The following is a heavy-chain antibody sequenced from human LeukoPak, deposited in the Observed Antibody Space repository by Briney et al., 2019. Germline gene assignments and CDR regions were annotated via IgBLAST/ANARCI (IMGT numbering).Heavy chain of an antibody. V-gene: IGHV3-21*01. CDR1: GFTFSSYS. D-gene: IGHD5-12*01. CDR2: VTSSSSYI. Sequence: GGSLRLSCAASGFTFSSYSMNWVRQAPGKGLEWVSSVTSSSSYIYYADSVKGRFTISRDNAKNSLYLQMNSLRAEDTAVYYCARDYSGYDSFSSGYWGQGTLVTVSS. CDR3: ARDYSGYDSFSSGY. J-gene: IGHJ4*02.